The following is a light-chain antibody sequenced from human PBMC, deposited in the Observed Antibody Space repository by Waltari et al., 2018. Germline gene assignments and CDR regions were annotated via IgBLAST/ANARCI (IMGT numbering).Light chain of an antibody. CDR3: CSYAGSYVV. CDR1: SSDVGGYNE. Sequence: QSALTQPPSVSGSPGQSVTLSCPGTSSDVGGYNEFSWYQQHPGKAPKLMIYDVSKRPSGVPDRFSGSKSGNTASLTISGLQAEDEADYYCCSYAGSYVVFGGGTKLTVL. J-gene: IGLJ2*01. CDR2: DVS. V-gene: IGLV2-11*01.